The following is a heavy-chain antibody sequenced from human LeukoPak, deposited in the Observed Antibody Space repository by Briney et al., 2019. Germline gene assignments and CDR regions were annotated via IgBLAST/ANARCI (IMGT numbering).Heavy chain of an antibody. J-gene: IGHJ4*02. CDR2: FSASGGST. CDR1: GFTFSSYA. Sequence: GGSLRLSCAASGFTFSSYAMSWVRQAPGKGLEWVSVFSASGGSTYYADSVKGRFTISRDNAKNSLYLQMNSLRAEDTAVYYCARGAAGYVGASNFDYWGQGTLVTVSS. CDR3: ARGAAGYVGASNFDY. V-gene: IGHV3-23*01. D-gene: IGHD1-26*01.